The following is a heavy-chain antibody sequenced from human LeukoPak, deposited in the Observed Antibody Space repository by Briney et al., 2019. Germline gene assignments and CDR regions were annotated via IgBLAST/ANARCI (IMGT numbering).Heavy chain of an antibody. CDR1: GFSFSNFA. V-gene: IGHV3-30*04. D-gene: IGHD1-26*01. Sequence: GGSLRLSCAASGFSFSNFAIHWVRQAPGKGLEWLAVISHDGATKHYADSVKGRFTISRDNSNNSLSLQMNSPSAEDTAVYYCARARGRWHLLPLDFWGQGTLVTVSS. J-gene: IGHJ4*02. CDR2: ISHDGATK. CDR3: ARARGRWHLLPLDF.